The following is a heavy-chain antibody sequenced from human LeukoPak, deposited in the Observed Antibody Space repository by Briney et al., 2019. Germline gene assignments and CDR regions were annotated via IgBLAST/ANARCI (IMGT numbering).Heavy chain of an antibody. CDR1: GFTFSSHG. V-gene: IGHV3-23*01. D-gene: IGHD6-19*01. J-gene: IGHJ4*02. CDR3: ARGEWLENFDY. CDR2: ISPNGVIT. Sequence: GGTLRLSCAASGFTFSSHGMNWVRQAPGKGLEWVSGISPNGVITYYADSVKGRFTISRDNSKNTLYPQMGSLRAEDMALYYCARGEWLENFDYWGQGTLVTVSS.